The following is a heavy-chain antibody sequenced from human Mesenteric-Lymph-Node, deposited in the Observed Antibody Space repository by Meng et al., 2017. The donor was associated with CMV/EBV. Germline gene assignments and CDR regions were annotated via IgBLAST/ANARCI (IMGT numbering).Heavy chain of an antibody. CDR3: ARVLYSSSWYSWFDP. D-gene: IGHD6-13*01. CDR2: INPNSGGT. Sequence: SGFTLSGDYMQWLRPAHGQGFEWMGWINPNSGGTNYAQKFQGRVTMNRDTSISTAYMELSRLRSDDTAVYYCARVLYSSSWYSWFDPWGQGTLVTVSS. CDR1: GFTLSGDY. J-gene: IGHJ5*02. V-gene: IGHV1-2*02.